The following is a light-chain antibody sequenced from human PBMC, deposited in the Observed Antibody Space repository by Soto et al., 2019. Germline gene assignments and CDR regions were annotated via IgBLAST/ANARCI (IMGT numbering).Light chain of an antibody. CDR1: QDISNY. CDR3: QQLYTYPRT. V-gene: IGKV1-9*01. CDR2: AAT. Sequence: DIQLTQSPSFLSASVGDRVTITCRASQDISNYLAWYQQTEGKAPKLLIYAATTLQSGVPSKFYGSGSGTVFTLTISSLQPEDFATYYCQQLYTYPRTFGPGTKVGLK. J-gene: IGKJ3*01.